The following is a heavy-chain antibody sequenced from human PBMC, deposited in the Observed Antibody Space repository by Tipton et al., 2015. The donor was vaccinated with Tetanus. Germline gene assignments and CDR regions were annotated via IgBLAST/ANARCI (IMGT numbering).Heavy chain of an antibody. V-gene: IGHV5-10-1*01. CDR3: ARVTRHHLISLSY. Sequence: VQLVQSGAEAKKPGESLRISCQASGYSFTTYWIMWVRQMPGKGLEWMGRIDPSDSADTNYSPSFQGHVPMSADKATSTAYLRWNSLRTSDTAIYYCARVTRHHLISLSYWGQGTLVTVSS. D-gene: IGHD2-15*01. CDR1: GYSFTTYW. J-gene: IGHJ4*02. CDR2: IDPSDSADT.